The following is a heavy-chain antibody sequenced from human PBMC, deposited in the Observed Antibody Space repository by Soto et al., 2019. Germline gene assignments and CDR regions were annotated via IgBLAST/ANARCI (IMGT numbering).Heavy chain of an antibody. J-gene: IGHJ4*02. D-gene: IGHD1-26*01. CDR3: AKEEATSRPSEADY. V-gene: IGHV3-23*01. CDR2: ISGSGGRT. CDR1: GFTFLSYA. Sequence: EVQLLESGGGLVQPGGSLRLSCAASGFTFLSYAMSWVRQAPGKGLEWVSVISGSGGRTNYADSVKGRFTISRDNSKNTLYLQLNSLIVEDTAVYYCAKEEATSRPSEADYWGQGALVTVS.